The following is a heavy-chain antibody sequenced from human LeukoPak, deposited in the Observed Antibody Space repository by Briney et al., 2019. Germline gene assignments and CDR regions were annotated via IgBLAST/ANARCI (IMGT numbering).Heavy chain of an antibody. V-gene: IGHV1-2*02. CDR2: INPNSGGT. CDR1: GYTFTGYP. CDR3: VRDDVSP. J-gene: IGHJ5*02. Sequence: ASVKVSCKASGYTFTGYPMHWVRQAPGQGLEWMGWINPNSGGTNYAQNFQGRATMTRDTSISTAYMELSRLRSDDTAVYYCVRDDVSPWGQGTLVTVSS.